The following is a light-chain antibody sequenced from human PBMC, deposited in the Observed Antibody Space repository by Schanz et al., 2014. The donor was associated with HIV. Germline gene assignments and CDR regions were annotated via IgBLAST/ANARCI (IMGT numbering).Light chain of an antibody. CDR1: SSNIEADYD. J-gene: IGLJ7*01. CDR2: GNT. CDR3: AAWDVLLNGPV. V-gene: IGLV1-40*01. Sequence: QSVLTQPPSVSGAPGQRVTISCTGSSSNIEADYDIHWYQHLPGAAPKLLIHGNTNRPSGVPARFSASKSGTSASLVITGLQAEDEADYYCAAWDVLLNGPVFGGGTQLTVL.